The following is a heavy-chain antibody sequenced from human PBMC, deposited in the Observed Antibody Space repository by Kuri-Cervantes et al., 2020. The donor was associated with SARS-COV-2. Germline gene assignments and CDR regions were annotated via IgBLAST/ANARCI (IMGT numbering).Heavy chain of an antibody. CDR1: GYTLTELS. CDR3: ARDKIRYYDILTGRYPHPHYFDY. Sequence: ASVKVSCKVSGYTLTELSMHWVRQAPGKGLEWMGGFDPEDGETIYAQKFQGRVTMTEDTSTDTAYMDLSSLRSDDTAVYYCARDKIRYYDILTGRYPHPHYFDYWGQGTLVTVSS. D-gene: IGHD3-9*01. CDR2: FDPEDGET. V-gene: IGHV1-24*01. J-gene: IGHJ4*02.